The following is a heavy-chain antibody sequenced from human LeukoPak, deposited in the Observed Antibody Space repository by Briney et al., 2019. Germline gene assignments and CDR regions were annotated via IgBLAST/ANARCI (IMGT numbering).Heavy chain of an antibody. Sequence: RSGGSLRLPCAASGFTVSGNYMSWVRQAPGKGLEWVSVIYSGGSTNYADSVKGRFTISRDNSKNTLFLQMNSLRAEDTAVYYCASPGRSRLNWYFDLWGRGTLVTVSS. J-gene: IGHJ2*01. CDR2: IYSGGST. V-gene: IGHV3-66*02. CDR3: ASPGRSRLNWYFDL. CDR1: GFTVSGNY.